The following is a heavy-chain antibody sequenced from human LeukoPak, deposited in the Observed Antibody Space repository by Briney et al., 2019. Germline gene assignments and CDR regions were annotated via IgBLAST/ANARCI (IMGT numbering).Heavy chain of an antibody. CDR2: IYPGDSDT. CDR3: ARLRKGIAVAGTHFDY. CDR1: GYSFTSYW. V-gene: IGHV5-51*01. Sequence: GESLKISCEGSGYSFTSYWIGWVRQMPGKGLEWMGIIYPGDSDTRYSPSFQGQVTISADKSISTAYLQWSSLKASDTAMYYCARLRKGIAVAGTHFDYWGQGTLVTVSS. D-gene: IGHD6-19*01. J-gene: IGHJ4*02.